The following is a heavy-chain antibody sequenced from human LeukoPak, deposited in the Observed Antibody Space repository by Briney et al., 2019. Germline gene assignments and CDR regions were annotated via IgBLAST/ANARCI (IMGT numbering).Heavy chain of an antibody. V-gene: IGHV1-46*01. J-gene: IGHJ6*03. CDR3: ARDWTDIVVLPAAMRYYYYMDV. D-gene: IGHD2-2*01. CDR2: INPSGGST. Sequence: ASVKVSCKASGYTFTSYYMHWVRQAPGQGLEWMGIINPSGGSTSYAQKFQGRVTMTRDTSTSTVYMELSSLRSEDTAVYYCARDWTDIVVLPAAMRYYYYMDVWGKGTTVTVSS. CDR1: GYTFTSYY.